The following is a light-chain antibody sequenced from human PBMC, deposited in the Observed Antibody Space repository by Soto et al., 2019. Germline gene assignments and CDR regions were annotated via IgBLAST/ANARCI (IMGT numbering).Light chain of an antibody. Sequence: DVRMSQYPSSLSASVGDRVTITCRASLPISNYLAWYQQKPGKIPKLLIYAASTLQAGVPSRFSGSGSGTDFTLTISRLQSEDSAVYFCQQNNRGPHITFGQGTRLEI. J-gene: IGKJ5*01. V-gene: IGKV1-27*01. CDR2: AAS. CDR1: LPISNY. CDR3: QQNNRGPHIT.